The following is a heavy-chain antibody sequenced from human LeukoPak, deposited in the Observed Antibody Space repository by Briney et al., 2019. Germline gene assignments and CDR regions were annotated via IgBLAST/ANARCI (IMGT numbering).Heavy chain of an antibody. CDR3: ARDLSNIAAETYFDY. Sequence: SETLSLTCTVSGGSISSYYWSWIRQPAGKGLEWIGCIYNSGSTTYNPSLKSRVTMSVDTSKNQFSLKLSSVTAADTAVYYCARDLSNIAAETYFDYWGQGTLVTVSS. D-gene: IGHD6-13*01. CDR1: GGSISSYY. J-gene: IGHJ4*02. V-gene: IGHV4-4*07. CDR2: IYNSGST.